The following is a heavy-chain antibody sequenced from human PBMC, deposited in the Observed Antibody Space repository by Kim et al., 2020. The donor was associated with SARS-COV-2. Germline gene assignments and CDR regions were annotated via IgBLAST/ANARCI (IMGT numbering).Heavy chain of an antibody. CDR1: GGSISSGGYY. J-gene: IGHJ4*02. CDR3: AREKRRKLNDYGGNNAGGFDY. Sequence: SQTLSLTCTVSGGSISSGGYYWSWIRQHPGKGLEWIGYIYYSGSTYYNPSLKSRVTISVDTSKNQFSLKLSSVTAADTAVYYCAREKRRKLNDYGGNNAGGFDYWGQGTLVTVSA. D-gene: IGHD4-17*01. V-gene: IGHV4-31*03. CDR2: IYYSGST.